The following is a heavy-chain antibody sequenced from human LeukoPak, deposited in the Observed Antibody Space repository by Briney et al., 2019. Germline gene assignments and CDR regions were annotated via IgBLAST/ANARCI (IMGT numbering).Heavy chain of an antibody. Sequence: GRSLRLSCAASGFTFSSYAMPWVRQAPGKGLEWVAVISYDGSNKYYADSVKGRFTISRDNSKNTLYLQMNSLRAEDTAVYYCARDLATVTSLYYYYYYGMDVWGQGTTVTVSS. CDR2: ISYDGSNK. D-gene: IGHD4-17*01. CDR1: GFTFSSYA. J-gene: IGHJ6*02. V-gene: IGHV3-30-3*01. CDR3: ARDLATVTSLYYYYYYGMDV.